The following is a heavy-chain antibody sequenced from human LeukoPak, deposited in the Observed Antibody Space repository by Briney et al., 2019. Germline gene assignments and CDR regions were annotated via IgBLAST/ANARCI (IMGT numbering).Heavy chain of an antibody. V-gene: IGHV4-39*06. CDR2: IYYSGST. Sequence: SETLSLTCTVSGGSISSSSYYWGWIRQPPGKGLEWIGSIYYSGSTYYNPSLKSRVTISVDTSKNQFPLKLSSVTAADTAVYYCARESRYSSPSRNYYYMDVWGKGTTVTVSS. D-gene: IGHD6-13*01. J-gene: IGHJ6*03. CDR3: ARESRYSSPSRNYYYMDV. CDR1: GGSISSSSYY.